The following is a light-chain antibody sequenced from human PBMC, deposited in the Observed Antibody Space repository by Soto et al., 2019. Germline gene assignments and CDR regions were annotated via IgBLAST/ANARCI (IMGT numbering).Light chain of an antibody. J-gene: IGKJ1*01. V-gene: IGKV1-6*01. CDR1: QGIRND. CDR2: AGS. Sequence: AIQMTQSPSSLSASVGDRVTITCRASQGIRNDLGWYQQKPGKAPKLLIYAGSILQPDVPSRFSGSESGTDFTLTISSLQPEDFATYYCLQYYTFPWTFGQGTKVEIK. CDR3: LQYYTFPWT.